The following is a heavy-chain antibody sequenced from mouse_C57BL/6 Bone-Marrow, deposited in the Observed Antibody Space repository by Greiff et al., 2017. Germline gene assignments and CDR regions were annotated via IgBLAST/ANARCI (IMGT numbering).Heavy chain of an antibody. Sequence: QVQLKQSGAELARPGASVKMSCKASGYTFTSYTMHWVKQRPGQGLEWIGYITPSSGYTKYNQKFKDKATLTADKSSSTAYMQLSSLTSEDSAVYYCARSVWGFAYWGQGTLVTVSA. CDR1: GYTFTSYT. CDR2: ITPSSGYT. V-gene: IGHV1-4*01. J-gene: IGHJ3*01. D-gene: IGHD2-10*02. CDR3: ARSVWGFAY.